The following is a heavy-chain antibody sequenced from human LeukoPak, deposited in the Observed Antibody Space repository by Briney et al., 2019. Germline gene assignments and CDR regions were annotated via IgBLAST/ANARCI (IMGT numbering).Heavy chain of an antibody. CDR2: IYHSGST. CDR3: AREFGKYSSSSAIDF. Sequence: SETLSLTCAVSGGSISSSNWWSWVRQPPGKGLEWIGEIYHSGSTYYHPSLKSRVTISVDTSKNQFSLKLSSVTAADTAVYYCAREFGKYSSSSAIDFWGQGTLVTVSS. J-gene: IGHJ4*02. V-gene: IGHV4-4*02. CDR1: GGSISSSNW. D-gene: IGHD6-6*01.